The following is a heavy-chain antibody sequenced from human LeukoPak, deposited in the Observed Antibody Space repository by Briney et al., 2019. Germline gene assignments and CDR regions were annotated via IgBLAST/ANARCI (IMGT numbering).Heavy chain of an antibody. V-gene: IGHV4-61*02. CDR2: IYTSGST. Sequence: PSETLSLTCTVSGYSISSGYYWGWIRQPAGKGLEWIGRIYTSGSTNYNPSLKSRVTISVDTSKNQFSLKLSSVTAADTAVYYCARGKVIYYYYYMDVWGKGTTVTVSS. J-gene: IGHJ6*03. CDR3: ARGKVIYYYYYMDV. CDR1: GYSISSGYY. D-gene: IGHD2-21*01.